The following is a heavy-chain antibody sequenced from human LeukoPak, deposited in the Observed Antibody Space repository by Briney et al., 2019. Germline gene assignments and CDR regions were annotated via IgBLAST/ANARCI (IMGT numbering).Heavy chain of an antibody. D-gene: IGHD6-13*01. CDR2: ISWNSGSI. Sequence: GRSLRLSCAASGFTFDDYAMHWVRQAPGKGLEWVSGISWNSGSIGYADSVKGRFTISRDNAKNSLYLQMNSLTAEDTAVYYCARVAEAGFDYWGQGTLVTVSS. CDR1: GFTFDDYA. CDR3: ARVAEAGFDY. J-gene: IGHJ4*02. V-gene: IGHV3-9*01.